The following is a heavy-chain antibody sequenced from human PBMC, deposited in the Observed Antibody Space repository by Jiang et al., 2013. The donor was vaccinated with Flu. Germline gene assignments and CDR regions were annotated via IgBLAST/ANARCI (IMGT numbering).Heavy chain of an antibody. CDR1: GYTFTSYA. CDR2: INTNTGNP. J-gene: IGHJ4*02. Sequence: QSGSELKKPGASVKVSCKASGYTFTSYAMNWVRQAPGQGLEWMGWINTNTGNPTYAQGFTGRFVFSLDTSVSTAYLQISSLKAEDTAVYYCARDFGAHPACSSTSCSVDYWGQGTLVTVSS. CDR3: ARDFGAHPACSSTSCSVDY. V-gene: IGHV7-4-1*02. D-gene: IGHD2-2*01.